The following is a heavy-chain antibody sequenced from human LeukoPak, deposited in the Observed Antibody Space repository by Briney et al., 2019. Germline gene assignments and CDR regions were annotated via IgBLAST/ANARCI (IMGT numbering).Heavy chain of an antibody. D-gene: IGHD7-27*01. CDR3: ARGRPSNWGSDYFDY. Sequence: SETLSLTCAVYGGSFSGYYWSWIRQPPGKGLEWIGEINHSGSTNYNPSLKSRVTISVDKSKNQFSLKLSSVTAADTAVYYCARGRPSNWGSDYFDYWGQGTLVTVSS. CDR2: INHSGST. V-gene: IGHV4-34*01. CDR1: GGSFSGYY. J-gene: IGHJ4*02.